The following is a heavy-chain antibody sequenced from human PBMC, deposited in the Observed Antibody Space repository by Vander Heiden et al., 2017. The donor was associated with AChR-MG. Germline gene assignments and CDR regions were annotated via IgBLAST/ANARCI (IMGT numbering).Heavy chain of an antibody. J-gene: IGHJ4*02. Sequence: QVQLQQWGAGLLKPSETLSLTCAVYGGSFSGYFWSWIRQPTGKGLEWIGEINHGGSTNYNPSLKSRVTISLDTSKSQFSLKLSSVTAADTAVYYCARELTTGFDYWGQGTLVTVSS. CDR2: INHGGST. D-gene: IGHD3-22*01. CDR1: GGSFSGYF. CDR3: ARELTTGFDY. V-gene: IGHV4-34*01.